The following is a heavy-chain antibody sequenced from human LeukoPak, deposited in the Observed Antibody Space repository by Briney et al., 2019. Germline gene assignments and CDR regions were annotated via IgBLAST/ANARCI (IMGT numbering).Heavy chain of an antibody. CDR1: GFTFDDYA. CDR3: AKDHLETVYYYYGMDV. V-gene: IGHV3-9*01. D-gene: IGHD1-1*01. CDR2: ISWNSGSI. Sequence: GRSLRLSCAASGFTFDDYAMHWVRQAPGKGLEWVSGISWNSGSIGYADSVKGRFTISRDNSKNTLSLQMNSLRAEDTAVYYCAKDHLETVYYYYGMDVWGQGTTVTVSS. J-gene: IGHJ6*02.